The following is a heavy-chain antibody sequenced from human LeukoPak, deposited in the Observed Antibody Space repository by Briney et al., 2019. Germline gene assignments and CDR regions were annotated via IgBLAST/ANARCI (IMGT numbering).Heavy chain of an antibody. CDR3: ARGATPPQNYYYYYMDV. J-gene: IGHJ6*03. CDR2: ISAYNGNT. V-gene: IGHV1-18*01. CDR1: GYTFTSYG. Sequence: ASVKVSCKASGYTFTSYGISWVRQAPGQGLEWMGWISAYNGNTNYAQKLQGRVTMTTDTSTSTAYMELRSLRSDDTAVYYCARGATPPQNYYYYYMDVWGKGTTVTVSS. D-gene: IGHD1-26*01.